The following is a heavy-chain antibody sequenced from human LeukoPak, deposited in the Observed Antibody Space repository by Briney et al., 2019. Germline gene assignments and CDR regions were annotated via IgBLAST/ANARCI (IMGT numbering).Heavy chain of an antibody. Sequence: GGSLRLSCTASGFTFGDYAMSWVRQAPGKGLEWVGFIRSKAYGGTTEYAASVKGRFTISRDDSKSIAYLQMNSLKTEDTAVYYCTRGGMGQQLAPRLDYWGQGTLVTVSS. D-gene: IGHD6-13*01. CDR2: IRSKAYGGTT. CDR3: TRGGMGQQLAPRLDY. V-gene: IGHV3-49*04. J-gene: IGHJ4*02. CDR1: GFTFGDYA.